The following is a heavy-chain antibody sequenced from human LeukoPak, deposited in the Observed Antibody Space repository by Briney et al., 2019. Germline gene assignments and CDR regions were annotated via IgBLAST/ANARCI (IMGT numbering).Heavy chain of an antibody. J-gene: IGHJ3*02. CDR2: IYYSGST. CDR1: GGSISSYY. CDR3: ARVATVTTGNAFDI. V-gene: IGHV4-59*01. D-gene: IGHD4-17*01. Sequence: SETLSLTCTVSGGSISSYYWSWIRQPPGKGLEWIGYIYYSGSTNYNPSLKSRVTISVDTSKNQFSLKLSSVTAADTAVYYCARVATVTTGNAFDIWGQGTMVTVSS.